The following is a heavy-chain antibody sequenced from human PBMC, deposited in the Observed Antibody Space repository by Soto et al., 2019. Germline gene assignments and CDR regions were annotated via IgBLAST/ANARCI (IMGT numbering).Heavy chain of an antibody. D-gene: IGHD3-10*02. J-gene: IGHJ4*02. CDR2: INPGGSIT. CDR3: ARVPTGKYVVWNY. Sequence: EEQLVESGGGLVQPGGSLRLSCAASGFTFSSYWMHWVRQAPGKGLVWVSRINPGGSITAYADSVKGRFTISRDNAKNMLDLQMNSLGGDDTAVYYCARVPTGKYVVWNYWGQGALVTVSS. V-gene: IGHV3-74*01. CDR1: GFTFSSYW.